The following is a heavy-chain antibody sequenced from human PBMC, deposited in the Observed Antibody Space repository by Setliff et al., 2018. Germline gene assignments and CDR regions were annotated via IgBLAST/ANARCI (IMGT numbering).Heavy chain of an antibody. J-gene: IGHJ4*02. CDR3: ARALDYLDY. CDR1: GGPLNSYS. Sequence: GASVKVSCKASGGPLNSYSFSWVRQAPGQGLEWMGLINLGGGSTSYAQKFQGRVTMTADTSTSTVYMELSSLRSEDTAVYYCARALDYLDYWGQGTLVTVSS. CDR2: INLGGGST. V-gene: IGHV1-46*02.